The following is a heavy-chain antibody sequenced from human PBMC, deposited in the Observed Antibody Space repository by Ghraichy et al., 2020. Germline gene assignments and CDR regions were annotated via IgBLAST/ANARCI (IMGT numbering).Heavy chain of an antibody. CDR3: ARGGYNYGSNPIDY. Sequence: GGSLRLSCAASGFTFTSYYMTWVRQVPGKGLEWVANIKYDSSEKYYEDSVKGRFTISRDNAKNSLYLQMNSLRPDDTAVYYCARGGYNYGSNPIDYWGQGTLVTVCS. D-gene: IGHD5-18*01. CDR1: GFTFTSYY. J-gene: IGHJ4*02. CDR2: IKYDSSEK. V-gene: IGHV3-7*04.